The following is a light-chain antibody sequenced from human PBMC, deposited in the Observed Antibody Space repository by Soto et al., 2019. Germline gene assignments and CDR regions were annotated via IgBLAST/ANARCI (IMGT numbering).Light chain of an antibody. J-gene: IGLJ3*02. Sequence: QSVLTQPPSVSAAPGQKVTISRSGSSSNIGNNYVSWYQQLPGTAPKFLIYDNNKRPSGIPDRFSGSKSGTSATLGITGLQTGDEADYYCGTWDSSLSAWVFGGGTKLTVL. CDR1: SSNIGNNY. V-gene: IGLV1-51*01. CDR2: DNN. CDR3: GTWDSSLSAWV.